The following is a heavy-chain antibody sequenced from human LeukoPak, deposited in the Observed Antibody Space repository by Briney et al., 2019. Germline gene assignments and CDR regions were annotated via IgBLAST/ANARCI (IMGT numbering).Heavy chain of an antibody. CDR2: ISSSSSYI. D-gene: IGHD2-15*01. J-gene: IGHJ4*02. V-gene: IGHV3-21*01. Sequence: GGSLRLSCAASEFTFSNYGMNWVRQAPGKGLEWVSSISSSSSYIYYADSVKGRFTTSRDNAKNSLYLQMNSLRAEDTAVYYCARGTCSGGSCYWAFDYWGQGTLVTVSS. CDR3: ARGTCSGGSCYWAFDY. CDR1: EFTFSNYG.